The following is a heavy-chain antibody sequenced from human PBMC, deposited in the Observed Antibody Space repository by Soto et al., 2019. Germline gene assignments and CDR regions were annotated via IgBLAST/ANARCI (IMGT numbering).Heavy chain of an antibody. CDR1: GGSFSGYY. CDR2: INHSGST. Sequence: SETLSLTCAVFGGSFSGYYWSWIRQPPGKGLEWIGEINHSGSTNYNPSLKSRVTISVDTSKNQFSLKLSSVTAADTAVYYCARVSGIYYYGMDVWGQGTTVTV. V-gene: IGHV4-34*01. CDR3: ARVSGIYYYGMDV. D-gene: IGHD3-10*01. J-gene: IGHJ6*02.